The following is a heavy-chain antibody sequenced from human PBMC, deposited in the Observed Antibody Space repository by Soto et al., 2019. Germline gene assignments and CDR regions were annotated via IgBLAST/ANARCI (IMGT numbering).Heavy chain of an antibody. CDR2: ISSSSSYI. Sequence: GGSLRLSCAASGFTFSSYSMNWVRQAPGKGLEWVSSISSSSSYIYYADSVKGRFTISRDNAKNSLYPQMNSLRAEDTAVYYCARGYCSSTSCHTPVDYWGQGTLVTVSS. J-gene: IGHJ4*02. CDR1: GFTFSSYS. CDR3: ARGYCSSTSCHTPVDY. V-gene: IGHV3-21*01. D-gene: IGHD2-2*02.